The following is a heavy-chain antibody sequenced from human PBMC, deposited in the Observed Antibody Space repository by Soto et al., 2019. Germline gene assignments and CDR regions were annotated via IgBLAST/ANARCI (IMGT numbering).Heavy chain of an antibody. V-gene: IGHV3-23*01. Sequence: GGSLRLSCAASGFTFSSYAMSWVRQAPGKGLEWASAIRGSGGSTYYAVSVKGQFTISRDNSKNTLYLQMNSLRAEDTAVYYCAKDLNEPYSSGWLVGYYYGMDVWGQGTTVTVSS. D-gene: IGHD6-19*01. J-gene: IGHJ6*02. CDR3: AKDLNEPYSSGWLVGYYYGMDV. CDR2: IRGSGGST. CDR1: GFTFSSYA.